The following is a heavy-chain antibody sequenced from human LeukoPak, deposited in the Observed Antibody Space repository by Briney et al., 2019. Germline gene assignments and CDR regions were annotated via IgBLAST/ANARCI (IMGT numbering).Heavy chain of an antibody. J-gene: IGHJ3*02. CDR3: AKGPPVLDAFDI. CDR1: GFTFSSYG. D-gene: IGHD6-6*01. CDR2: ISYDGSNK. V-gene: IGHV3-30*18. Sequence: PGGSLRLSCAASGFTFSSYGMHWVRQAPGKGLEWVAVISYDGSNKYYADSVKGRFTISRDNSKNTLYLQMNSLRAEDTAVYYCAKGPPVLDAFDIWGQGTMVTVSS.